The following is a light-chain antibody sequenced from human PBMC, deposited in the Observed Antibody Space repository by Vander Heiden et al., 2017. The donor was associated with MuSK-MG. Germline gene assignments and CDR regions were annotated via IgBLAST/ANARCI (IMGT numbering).Light chain of an antibody. CDR3: QQTDAVPPT. CDR2: AAS. Sequence: DIRTTQSPSLLPPSPGERVTFTRRARQSISNYLSWYPQKPGKAPNLLIYAASRLQSGVPSRFSGSRSGTDFTLTISRLQTEDFTTYYCQQTDAVPPTFAQETKVDIK. V-gene: IGKV1-39*01. CDR1: QSISNY. J-gene: IGKJ1*01.